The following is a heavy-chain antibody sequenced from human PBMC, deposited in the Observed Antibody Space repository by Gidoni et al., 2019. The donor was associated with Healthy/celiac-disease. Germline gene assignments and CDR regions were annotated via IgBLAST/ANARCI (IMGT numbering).Heavy chain of an antibody. J-gene: IGHJ2*01. CDR2: IKQDGSEK. D-gene: IGHD2-2*01. CDR1: GFTFSSYW. Sequence: CPASGFTFSSYWMSWVRQAPGKGLEWVANIKQDGSEKYYVDSVKGRFTISRDKDKNSLYLQMNSLRAEDTAVYYCARWGPGDKIVVVPAALGWYFDLWGRGTLVTVSS. V-gene: IGHV3-7*01. CDR3: ARWGPGDKIVVVPAALGWYFDL.